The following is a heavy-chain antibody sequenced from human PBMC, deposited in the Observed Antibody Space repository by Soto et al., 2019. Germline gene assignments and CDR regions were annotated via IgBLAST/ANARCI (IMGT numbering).Heavy chain of an antibody. CDR2: IWYDGSNK. V-gene: IGHV3-33*01. CDR3: ARDQDGMDV. J-gene: IGHJ6*02. Sequence: QVQLVESGGGVVQPGRSLRLSCAASGFTFSSYGMHWVRQAPGKGLEWVAVIWYDGSNKYYADSVKGRFTISRDNSKNTLYLEMNSLRAEDTAVYYCARDQDGMDVWGQGTTVTVSS. CDR1: GFTFSSYG.